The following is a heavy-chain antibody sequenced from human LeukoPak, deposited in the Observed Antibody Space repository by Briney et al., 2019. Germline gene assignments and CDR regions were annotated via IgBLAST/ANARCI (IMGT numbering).Heavy chain of an antibody. V-gene: IGHV3-30*18. CDR2: ISYDGSNK. J-gene: IGHJ4*02. D-gene: IGHD2-2*01. CDR3: AKDRTSCLDY. Sequence: GGSLRLSCAASGFTFSSYGMHWVRQAPGKGLEWVAVISYDGSNKYYADSVEGRFTISRDNSKNTLYLQMNSLRAEETAVYYCAKDRTSCLDYWGQGTLVTVSS. CDR1: GFTFSSYG.